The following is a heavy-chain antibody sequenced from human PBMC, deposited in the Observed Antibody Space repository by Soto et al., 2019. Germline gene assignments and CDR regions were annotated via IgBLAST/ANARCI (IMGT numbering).Heavy chain of an antibody. CDR3: AHSKPRGGMRAFDY. D-gene: IGHD3-16*01. V-gene: IGHV2-5*02. CDR2: IFWDADK. J-gene: IGHJ4*02. CDR1: GFSLSTTGVG. Sequence: QITLKESGPPLVKPTQTLTLTCTFSGFSLSTTGVGVGWIRQPPGKALEWLALIFWDADKRYSPSLKSRLTITTDTSKKQVVLTMTHMDPVDTATYYCAHSKPRGGMRAFDYWGQGTLVTVSS.